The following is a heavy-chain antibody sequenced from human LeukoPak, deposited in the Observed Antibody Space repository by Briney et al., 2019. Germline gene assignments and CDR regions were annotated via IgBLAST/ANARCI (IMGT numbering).Heavy chain of an antibody. CDR2: IRYDGINK. CDR3: AELGITMIGGV. J-gene: IGHJ6*04. Sequence: PGGSLRLSCAASGFTFNSYSMNWFRQAPGKGLEWVAFIRYDGINKYYVDSVKGRFTISRDNAKNSLYLQMNSLRAEDTAVYYCAELGITMIGGVWGKGTTVTISS. CDR1: GFTFNSYS. V-gene: IGHV3-30*02. D-gene: IGHD3-10*02.